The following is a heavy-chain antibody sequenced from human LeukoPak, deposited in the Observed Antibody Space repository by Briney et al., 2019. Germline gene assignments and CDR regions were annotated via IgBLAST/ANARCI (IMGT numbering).Heavy chain of an antibody. CDR1: GYTRSGYY. J-gene: IGHJ4*02. V-gene: IGHV1-2*02. CDR3: AREYSASEH. Sequence: GASVKVSCKASGYTRSGYYLHWVRQAPGQGLEWMAWIYPYTGNTHYAQKFQGGLTVTRDTSVSTTYMELSWLTSDDTARYYCAREYSASEHWGQGTLVTVSS. D-gene: IGHD5-12*01. CDR2: IYPYTGNT.